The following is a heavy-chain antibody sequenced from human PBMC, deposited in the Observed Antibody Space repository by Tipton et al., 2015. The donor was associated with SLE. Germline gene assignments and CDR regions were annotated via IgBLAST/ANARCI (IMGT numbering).Heavy chain of an antibody. D-gene: IGHD4-11*01. CDR1: GGTFSSYA. V-gene: IGHV1-69*01. CDR3: ARDPSEVTTGYYGMDV. CDR2: IIPIFGTA. J-gene: IGHJ6*02. Sequence: QSGPEVKKPGSSVKVSCKASGGTFSSYAISWVRQAPGQGLEWMGGIIPIFGTANYAQKFQGRVTITADESTSTAYMELSSLRSEDTAVYYCARDPSEVTTGYYGMDVWGQGTTVTVSS.